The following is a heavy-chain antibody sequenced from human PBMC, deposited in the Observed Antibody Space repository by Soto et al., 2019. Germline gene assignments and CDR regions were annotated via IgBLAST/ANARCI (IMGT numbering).Heavy chain of an antibody. CDR1: GFTFSSYA. CDR2: ISGSGGST. CDR3: AKDQTVVVVAATLYGMDV. J-gene: IGHJ6*02. Sequence: GGSLRLSCAASGFTFSSYAMSWVRQAPGKGLEWVSAISGSGGSTYYADSVKGRFTISRDNSKNTLYLQMNSLRAEDTAVYYCAKDQTVVVVAATLYGMDVWGQGTTVTVSS. D-gene: IGHD2-15*01. V-gene: IGHV3-23*01.